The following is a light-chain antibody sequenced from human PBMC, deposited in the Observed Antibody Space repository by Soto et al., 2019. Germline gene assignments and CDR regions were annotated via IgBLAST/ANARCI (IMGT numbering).Light chain of an antibody. CDR1: QSVSGSY. CDR2: GAS. J-gene: IGKJ1*01. CDR3: QQYDSSPVS. V-gene: IGKV3-20*01. Sequence: EIVLTQSPGTLSLSPGERATLACRASQSVSGSYLAWYQQKPGQAPRLLIYGASSRATGIPDRFSGSGSGTDFTLTISRLEPEDLAVYYCQQYDSSPVSFGQGTKVEIK.